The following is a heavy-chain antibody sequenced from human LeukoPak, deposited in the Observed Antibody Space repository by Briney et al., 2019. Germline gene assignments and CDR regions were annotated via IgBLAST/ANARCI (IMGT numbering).Heavy chain of an antibody. CDR3: ATRPDIASTGPGWFDP. CDR1: GGSISSSSYY. V-gene: IGHV4-39*07. J-gene: IGHJ5*02. Sequence: SETLSLTCTVSGGSISSSSYYWGWIRQPPGKGLEWIGSIYYSGSTYYNPSLKSRVTISVDTSKNQFSLTLSSVTAADTAVYYCATRPDIASTGPGWFDPWGQGTLVTVSS. CDR2: IYYSGST. D-gene: IGHD6-13*01.